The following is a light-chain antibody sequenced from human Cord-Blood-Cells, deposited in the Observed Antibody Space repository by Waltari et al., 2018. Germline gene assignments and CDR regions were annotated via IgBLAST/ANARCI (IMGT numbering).Light chain of an antibody. CDR3: AAWDDSLSGWV. V-gene: IGLV1-47*01. Sequence: QSVLTQPRSASGTPGQRVTISCSGSSSNLGSHYVYWYQQLPGTAPKLLIYRNNQRPSGVPDRFSGSKSGTSASRAISGLRSEDEADYYCAAWDDSLSGWVFGGGTKLTVL. J-gene: IGLJ3*02. CDR2: RNN. CDR1: SSNLGSHY.